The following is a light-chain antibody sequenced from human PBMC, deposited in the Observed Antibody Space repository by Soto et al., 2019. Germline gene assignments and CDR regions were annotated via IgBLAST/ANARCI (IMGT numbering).Light chain of an antibody. V-gene: IGKV3-15*01. CDR2: GAY. Sequence: EIVMTQSPATLSVSPGERGPPSCRASQSVSSNLAWYQQKPGQADRLLIYGAYTRATGIPARFSGSGSGTEFTITISSLQSEDFAVYYCQQYNNWPITFGQGTRLDNK. J-gene: IGKJ5*01. CDR1: QSVSSN. CDR3: QQYNNWPIT.